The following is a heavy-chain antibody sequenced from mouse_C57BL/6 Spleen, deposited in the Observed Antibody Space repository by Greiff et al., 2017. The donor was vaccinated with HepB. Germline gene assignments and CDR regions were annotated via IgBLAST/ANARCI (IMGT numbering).Heavy chain of an antibody. V-gene: IGHV1-19*01. D-gene: IGHD1-1*01. CDR3: ARGVTTVVPYYFDY. CDR2: INPYNGGT. Sequence: EVQLQQSGPVLVKPGASVKMSCKASGYTFTDYYMNWVKQSHGKSLEWIGVINPYNGGTSYNQKFKGKATLTVDKSSSTAYMELNSLTSEDSAVYYCARGVTTVVPYYFDYWGQGTTLTVSS. J-gene: IGHJ2*01. CDR1: GYTFTDYY.